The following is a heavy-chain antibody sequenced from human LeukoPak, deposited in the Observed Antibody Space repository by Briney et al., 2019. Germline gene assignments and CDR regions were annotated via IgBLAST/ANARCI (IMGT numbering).Heavy chain of an antibody. Sequence: GGSLRLSCTASGFTFNNYVMSWVRQAPGKELEWVSAISGGGDPTYYADSVKGRFTISRDSSKNTLYLQMNSLRAEDTAVYYCAKDPRGGYSGSWYFDYWGQGTLVTVSS. CDR1: GFTFNNYV. CDR2: ISGGGDPT. D-gene: IGHD1-26*01. J-gene: IGHJ4*02. V-gene: IGHV3-23*01. CDR3: AKDPRGGYSGSWYFDY.